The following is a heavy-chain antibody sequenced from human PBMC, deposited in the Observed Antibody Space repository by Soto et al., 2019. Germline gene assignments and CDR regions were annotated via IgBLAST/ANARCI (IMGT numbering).Heavy chain of an antibody. V-gene: IGHV4-59*01. CDR3: AIGGLYYYSMDF. J-gene: IGHJ6*03. CDR2: INYSGST. Sequence: SETLSLTCTVSGGSISSYYWSWIRQPPGKGLEWIGYINYSGSTNYNPSLKSRVTISVDTSKNQFSLKLSSVTAADTAVYYCAIGGLYYYSMDFSGKGTTVTVSS. CDR1: GGSISSYY.